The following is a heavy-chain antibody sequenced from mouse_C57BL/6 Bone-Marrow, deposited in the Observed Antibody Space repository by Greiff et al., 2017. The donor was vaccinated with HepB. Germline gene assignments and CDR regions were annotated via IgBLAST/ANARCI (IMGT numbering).Heavy chain of an antibody. Sequence: QVQLQQPGAELVMPGASVKLSCKASGYTFTSYWMHWVKRRPGQGLEWIGDLDPSDSYTNYNQKFKGKSTLTVDKSSSTAYMQLSSLTSEDSAVYYCARDRSYWYFDVWGTGTTVTVSS. CDR2: LDPSDSYT. J-gene: IGHJ1*03. V-gene: IGHV1-69*01. CDR3: ARDRSYWYFDV. CDR1: GYTFTSYW.